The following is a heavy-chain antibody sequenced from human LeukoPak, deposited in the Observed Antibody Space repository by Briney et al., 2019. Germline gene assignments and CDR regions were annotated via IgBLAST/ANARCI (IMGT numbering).Heavy chain of an antibody. CDR2: ISYDGSNK. D-gene: IGHD2-2*01. CDR3: ARALGYCSSTSCYAVNYFDY. CDR1: GFTFSSNA. Sequence: GGSLRLSCAASGFTFSSNAMHWVRQAPGKGLEWVAVISYDGSNKYYADSVKGRFTISRDNSKNTLYLQMNSLRAEDTAVYYCARALGYCSSTSCYAVNYFDYWGQGTLVTVSS. V-gene: IGHV3-30*04. J-gene: IGHJ4*02.